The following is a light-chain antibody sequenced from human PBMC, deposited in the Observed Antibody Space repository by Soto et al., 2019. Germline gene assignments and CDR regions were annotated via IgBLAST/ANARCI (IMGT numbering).Light chain of an antibody. CDR1: QGISNY. Sequence: DIQLTQSPSFLSASVGDRVTITCRSSQGISNYLACYQQKPGKAPKFLIYETSTLQSGVPSRFSASGSGTDFTLTISSLQPEDIGTYYCQKYNGAPWTFGQGTKVDIK. CDR3: QKYNGAPWT. CDR2: ETS. J-gene: IGKJ1*01. V-gene: IGKV1-27*01.